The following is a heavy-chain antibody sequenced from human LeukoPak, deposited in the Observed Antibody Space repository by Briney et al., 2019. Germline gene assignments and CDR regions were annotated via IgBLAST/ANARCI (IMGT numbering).Heavy chain of an antibody. Sequence: PSETLSLTCAVYGGSFSGYYWSWIRQPPGKGLEWIGEINHSGSTNYNPSLKSRVTISVDTSKNQFSLKLSSVTAADTAVYYCARGVSFDYWGQGTLVTVSS. CDR2: INHSGST. CDR3: ARGVSFDY. D-gene: IGHD6-6*01. CDR1: GGSFSGYY. V-gene: IGHV4-34*01. J-gene: IGHJ4*02.